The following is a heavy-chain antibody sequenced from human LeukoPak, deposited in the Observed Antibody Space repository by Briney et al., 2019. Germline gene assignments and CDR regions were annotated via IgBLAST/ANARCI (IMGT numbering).Heavy chain of an antibody. V-gene: IGHV3-30*03. CDR1: GFMFSAYG. Sequence: PGGSLRLSCAASGFMFSAYGMHWVRQAPGKGLDWLGVISYDGNNKYYEDSVKGRVSIFRDNSKKTFFLQMNSLSPDDTAIYYCARENGGDYYDAFDIWGQGTMVSVSS. J-gene: IGHJ3*02. D-gene: IGHD2-21*01. CDR3: ARENGGDYYDAFDI. CDR2: ISYDGNNK.